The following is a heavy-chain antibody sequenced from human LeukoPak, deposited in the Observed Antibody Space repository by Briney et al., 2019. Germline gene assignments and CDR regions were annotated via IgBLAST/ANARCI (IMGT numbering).Heavy chain of an antibody. D-gene: IGHD3-3*01. CDR1: GGSFSGYY. J-gene: IGHJ4*02. CDR3: ARGRRIFGVVTIGRFDY. V-gene: IGHV4-34*01. CDR2: INHSGST. Sequence: RPSETRSLTCAVYGGSFSGYYWSWIRQPPGKGLEWIGEINHSGSTNYNPSLKSRVTISVDTSKNQFSLKLSSVTAADTAVYYCARGRRIFGVVTIGRFDYWGQGTLVTVSS.